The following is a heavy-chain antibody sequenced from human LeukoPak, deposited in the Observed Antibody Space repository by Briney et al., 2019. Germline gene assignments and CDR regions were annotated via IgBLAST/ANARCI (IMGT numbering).Heavy chain of an antibody. D-gene: IGHD2-21*02. CDR3: ARRLTQYDCFDP. CDR1: GDSVSSNSVT. V-gene: IGHV6-1*01. J-gene: IGHJ5*02. Sequence: SQTLSLTCAISGDSVSSNSVTWNWIRQSRSRGLEWLGRTYYRSTWYNDYAVSVRGRITVNPDTSKNQFSLHLNSVTPEDTAVYYCARRLTQYDCFDPWGQGILVTVSS. CDR2: TYYRSTWYN.